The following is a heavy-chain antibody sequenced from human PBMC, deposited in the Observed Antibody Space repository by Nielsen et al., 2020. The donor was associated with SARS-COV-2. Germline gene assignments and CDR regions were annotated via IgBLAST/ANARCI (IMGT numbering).Heavy chain of an antibody. V-gene: IGHV3-21*01. CDR2: ISSSSSYI. J-gene: IGHJ4*02. Sequence: VRQMPGKGLEWVSSISSSSSYIYYADSVKGRFTISRDNAKNSLYLQMNSLGAEDTAVYYCARCAYYYDGSGYPHPTLFDYWGQGTLVTVSS. D-gene: IGHD3-22*01. CDR3: ARCAYYYDGSGYPHPTLFDY.